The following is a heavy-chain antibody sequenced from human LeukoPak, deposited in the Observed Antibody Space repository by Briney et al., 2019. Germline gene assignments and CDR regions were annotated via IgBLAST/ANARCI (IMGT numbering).Heavy chain of an antibody. J-gene: IGHJ4*02. V-gene: IGHV3-15*01. CDR1: GFTFSNAL. Sequence: PGGSLRLSCAASGFTFSNALMSWVRQAPGKGLEWVGRIKSKTDVGTTDYAAPVKGRFTISRDDSKNTLYLQMNSLNTEDTAVYYCTTGPDYWGQGTLVTVSS. CDR2: IKSKTDVGTT. CDR3: TTGPDY.